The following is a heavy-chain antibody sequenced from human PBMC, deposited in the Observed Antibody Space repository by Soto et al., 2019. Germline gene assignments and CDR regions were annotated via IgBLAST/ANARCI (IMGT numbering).Heavy chain of an antibody. CDR1: GFTFSSYA. CDR2: ISGSGGST. CDR3: AKVLFAVTTSSDWFDP. Sequence: EVQLLESGGGLVQPGGSLRLSCAAPGFTFSSYAMSWVRQAPGKGLEWVSAISGSGGSTYYADSVKGRFTISRDNSKNTLYLQMTRLRAEDTAVYYCAKVLFAVTTSSDWFDPWGQGTLVTVSS. V-gene: IGHV3-23*01. J-gene: IGHJ5*02. D-gene: IGHD4-17*01.